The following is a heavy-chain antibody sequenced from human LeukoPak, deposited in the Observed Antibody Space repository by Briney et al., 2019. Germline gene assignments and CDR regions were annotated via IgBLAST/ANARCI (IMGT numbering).Heavy chain of an antibody. D-gene: IGHD3-22*01. CDR3: ARDAAIYDSSGYYYLW. Sequence: SVKVSCKASGGTFNRHAISWVRQAPGQGLEWMEGIIPIFGTGNYAQKFQGRVTITADESSSTAYMELTSLRSEDTAVYYCARDAAIYDSSGYYYLWWGQGTLVTVSS. CDR2: IIPIFGTG. J-gene: IGHJ4*02. CDR1: GGTFNRHA. V-gene: IGHV1-69*01.